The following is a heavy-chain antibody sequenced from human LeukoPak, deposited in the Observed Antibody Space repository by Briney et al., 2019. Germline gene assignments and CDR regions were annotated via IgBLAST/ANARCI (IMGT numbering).Heavy chain of an antibody. V-gene: IGHV4-59*12. D-gene: IGHD2-15*01. J-gene: IGHJ6*02. CDR3: ARDQVCSGGSCYVFGSAWFPAYYYYYGMDV. CDR1: GGSIVSYY. Sequence: SETLSLTCTVSGGSIVSYYWSWIRQPPGKGLEWIGYIYYTGSTNYNPSLKSRVTISVDTSKNQFSLKLSSVTAADTAVYYCARDQVCSGGSCYVFGSAWFPAYYYYYGMDVWGQGTTVTVSS. CDR2: IYYTGST.